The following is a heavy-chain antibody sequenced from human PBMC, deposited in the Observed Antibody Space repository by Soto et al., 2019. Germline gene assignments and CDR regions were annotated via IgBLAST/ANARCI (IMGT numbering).Heavy chain of an antibody. Sequence: QVQLQESGPGLVKPSQTLSLTCTVSGGSISSGDYYWSWIRQPPGKGLVWIGYTYYSGSTYYNPXXXXXXXXXXXXXXXXXXXXXXXXXXXXXXXXXXXXXXXXSVXFDYWGQGTLVTVSS. CDR3: XXXXXXSVXFDY. CDR2: TYYSGST. CDR1: GGSISSGDYY. V-gene: IGHV4-30-4*01. J-gene: IGHJ4*02.